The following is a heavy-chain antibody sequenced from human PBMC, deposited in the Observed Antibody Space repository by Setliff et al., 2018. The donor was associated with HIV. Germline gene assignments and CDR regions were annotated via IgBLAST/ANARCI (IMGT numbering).Heavy chain of an antibody. D-gene: IGHD3-16*01. V-gene: IGHV3-23*01. J-gene: IGHJ4*02. CDR1: GFTFSSYA. Sequence: PGGSLRLSCAAPGFTFSSYAMSWVRQAPGKGLEWVSATSGSGVGTYYADSVKGRFTISRDNSKNTLYLQMNSLRVEDTATYYCARDAKGGIDYWGQGTLVTVSS. CDR3: ARDAKGGIDY. CDR2: TSGSGVGT.